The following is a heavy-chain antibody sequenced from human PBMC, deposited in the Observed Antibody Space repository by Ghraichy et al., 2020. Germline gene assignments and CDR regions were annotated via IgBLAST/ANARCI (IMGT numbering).Heavy chain of an antibody. Sequence: GGPLRLSCAASGFTFSSYAMSWVRQAPGKGLEWVSAIGGSGGSTYYADSVKGRFTISRDNSKNTLYLQMNSLRAEDTAVYYCAKDTRISGTTFADYWGQGTLVTVSS. CDR2: IGGSGGST. V-gene: IGHV3-23*01. CDR3: AKDTRISGTTFADY. J-gene: IGHJ4*02. CDR1: GFTFSSYA. D-gene: IGHD1-20*01.